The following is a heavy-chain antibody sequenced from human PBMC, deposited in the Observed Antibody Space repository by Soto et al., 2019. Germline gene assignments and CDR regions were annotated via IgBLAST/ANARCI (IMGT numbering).Heavy chain of an antibody. J-gene: IGHJ5*02. V-gene: IGHV3-23*01. CDR2: ISGSGGNT. D-gene: IGHD6-13*01. Sequence: PGGSLRLSCAASGFTFSSYAMTWVRQAPGKGLEWVSAISGSGGNTYYADSVKGRFTISRDNSKNTLYLQMNSLRAEDTAVYYCAKDTAAGTFFAWFDPWGQGTLVTVSS. CDR3: AKDTAAGTFFAWFDP. CDR1: GFTFSSYA.